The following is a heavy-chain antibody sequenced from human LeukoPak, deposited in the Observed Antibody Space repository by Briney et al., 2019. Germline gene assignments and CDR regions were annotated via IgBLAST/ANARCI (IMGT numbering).Heavy chain of an antibody. CDR3: ARHYCSSTSCYSYMDV. CDR1: GYSFTSYW. CDR2: IYPGDSDT. Sequence: GESLKISCKGSGYSFTSYWIGWVRQMPGKGLEWMGIIYPGDSDTRYSPSFQGQVTISADKSISTAYLQWSSLKASDTAMYYCARHYCSSTSCYSYMDVRGKGTTVTVSS. D-gene: IGHD2-2*01. V-gene: IGHV5-51*01. J-gene: IGHJ6*03.